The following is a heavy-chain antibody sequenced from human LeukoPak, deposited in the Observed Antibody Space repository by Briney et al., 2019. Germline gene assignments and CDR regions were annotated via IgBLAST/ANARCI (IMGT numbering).Heavy chain of an antibody. Sequence: GGSLRLSCAASGFTLSSYWMSWVRQAPGKGLEWVANINQDGSKKYYVESVRGRFTISRDDAKNSLSLQMNSLRAEDTAVYYCAREGVNSPDDTFDVWGQGTMVTVSS. J-gene: IGHJ3*01. CDR3: AREGVNSPDDTFDV. V-gene: IGHV3-7*03. D-gene: IGHD3-3*01. CDR1: GFTLSSYW. CDR2: INQDGSKK.